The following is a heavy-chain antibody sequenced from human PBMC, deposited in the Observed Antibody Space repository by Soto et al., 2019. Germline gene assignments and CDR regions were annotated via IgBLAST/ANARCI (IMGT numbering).Heavy chain of an antibody. J-gene: IGHJ6*02. Sequence: QVQLVQSGAEVKKPGSSVKVSCKASGGTFSSCAISWVRQAPGQGLEWMGGIIPIFGTANYAQKFQGRVTITADESTSTAYMELSSLRSEDTAVYYCARVVPAPRTRGDYYGMDVWGPGTTVTVSS. D-gene: IGHD2-2*01. CDR3: ARVVPAPRTRGDYYGMDV. CDR1: GGTFSSCA. V-gene: IGHV1-69*01. CDR2: IIPIFGTA.